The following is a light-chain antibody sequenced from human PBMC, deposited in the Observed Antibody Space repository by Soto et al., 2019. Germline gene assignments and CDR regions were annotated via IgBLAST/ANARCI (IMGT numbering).Light chain of an antibody. J-gene: IGKJ1*01. CDR1: QSVSSSY. V-gene: IGKV3D-20*02. CDR2: LTS. Sequence: VLTQSPGTLSLYRGERARLSCRASQSVSSSYLAWYQQKPVQAPRLLIYLTSNRAAGIPARFSGSGSETDFTLTISDVEPEDCAVYYCHQRQSWPRTFGQGTKVDI. CDR3: HQRQSWPRT.